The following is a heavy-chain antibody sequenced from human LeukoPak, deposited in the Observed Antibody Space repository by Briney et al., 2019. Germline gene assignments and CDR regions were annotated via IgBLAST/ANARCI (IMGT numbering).Heavy chain of an antibody. J-gene: IGHJ3*01. CDR2: IYSGGST. D-gene: IGHD6-6*01. CDR1: GFIVNSNY. CDR3: ARDGIAARIFDV. V-gene: IGHV3-53*01. Sequence: PGGSLRLSCAASGFIVNSNYMSWVRQAPGKGLEWVSVIYSGGSTYYADSVKGRFTISRDISKNTLYLQMNSLRAEDTAVYYCARDGIAARIFDVWGQGTMVTVSS.